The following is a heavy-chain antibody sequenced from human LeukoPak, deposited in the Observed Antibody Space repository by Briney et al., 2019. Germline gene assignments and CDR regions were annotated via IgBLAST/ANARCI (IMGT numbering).Heavy chain of an antibody. D-gene: IGHD6-19*01. V-gene: IGHV4-38-2*02. CDR3: ARGYSSGEYNWFDP. Sequence: SETLSLTCTVSGYSISSGYYWGWIRQPPGKGLEWIGSIYHSGSTNYNPSLKSRVTISVDTSKNQFSLQLNSVTPEDTAVYYCARGYSSGEYNWFDPWGQGTLVTVSS. J-gene: IGHJ5*02. CDR2: IYHSGST. CDR1: GYSISSGYY.